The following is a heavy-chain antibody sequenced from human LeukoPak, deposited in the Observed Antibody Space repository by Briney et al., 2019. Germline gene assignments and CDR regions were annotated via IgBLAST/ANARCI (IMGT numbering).Heavy chain of an antibody. CDR2: INPNSGGT. J-gene: IGHJ4*02. CDR1: GYTFTGYH. V-gene: IGHV1-2*06. D-gene: IGHD4-17*01. CDR3: ARRALTTVTTNPFDY. Sequence: ASVKVSCKASGYTFTGYHMHWVRQAPGQGLEWMGRINPNSGGTNYAQKFQGRVTMTRDTSISTAYMELSRLRSDDTAVYYCARRALTTVTTNPFDYWGQGTLVTVSS.